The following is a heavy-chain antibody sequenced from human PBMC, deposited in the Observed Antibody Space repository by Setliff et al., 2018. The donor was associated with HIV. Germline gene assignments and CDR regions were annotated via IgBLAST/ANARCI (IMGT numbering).Heavy chain of an antibody. CDR3: ARERLSRLGFDY. Sequence: PSETLSLTCTVSGDSISSGSHYWSWIRQPAGKGLEWIGHIYTDGSTNYNPSFRSRVTISVDSSKNQFSLKLSSVTAADTAVYYCARERLSRLGFDYWGQGTLVTVSS. CDR2: IYTDGST. CDR1: GDSISSGSHY. J-gene: IGHJ4*02. V-gene: IGHV4-61*09. D-gene: IGHD1-1*01.